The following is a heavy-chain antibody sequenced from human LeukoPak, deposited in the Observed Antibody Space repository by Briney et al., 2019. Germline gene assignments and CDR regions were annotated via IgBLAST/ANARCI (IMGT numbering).Heavy chain of an antibody. Sequence: LTGGSLRLSCAASGFTFSSYGMHWVRQAPGKGLEWVAIISYDGSKKYYGDSVKGRFTISRDNSKNTLYLQMNSLRAEDTAVYYCAKAYYGSGSPLVWFDPWGQGTLVTVSS. V-gene: IGHV3-30*18. D-gene: IGHD3-10*01. CDR3: AKAYYGSGSPLVWFDP. J-gene: IGHJ5*02. CDR1: GFTFSSYG. CDR2: ISYDGSKK.